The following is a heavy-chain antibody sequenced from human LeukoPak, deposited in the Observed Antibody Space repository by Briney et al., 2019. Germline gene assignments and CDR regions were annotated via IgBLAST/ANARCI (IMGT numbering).Heavy chain of an antibody. V-gene: IGHV3-30*03. CDR1: GFTFSTYG. CDR2: ISYDGSNK. Sequence: PGRSLRLSCAASGFTFSTYGMHWVRQAPGKGLEWVAIISYDGSNKYYADSVKGRFTISRDNSKNTLYLQMNSLRAEDTAVYYCAREAKNDYGDYVHLEGFDIWGQGTVVTVSS. D-gene: IGHD4-17*01. CDR3: AREAKNDYGDYVHLEGFDI. J-gene: IGHJ3*02.